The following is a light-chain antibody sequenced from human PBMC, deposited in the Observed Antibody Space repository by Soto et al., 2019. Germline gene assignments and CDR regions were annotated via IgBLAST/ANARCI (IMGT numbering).Light chain of an antibody. Sequence: EIVLTQSPGTLSLSPGERATLSCRASQSVSSSYLAWYQQKPGQPPRLLIYGASSRATGIPDRFSGSGSGTDLTLTISRLEPEDFAVYYCQQYGSSYTFGQGTKLEIK. J-gene: IGKJ2*01. CDR1: QSVSSSY. CDR3: QQYGSSYT. CDR2: GAS. V-gene: IGKV3-20*01.